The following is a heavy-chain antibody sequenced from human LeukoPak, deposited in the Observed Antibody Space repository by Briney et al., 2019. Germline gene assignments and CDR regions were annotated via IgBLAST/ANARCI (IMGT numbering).Heavy chain of an antibody. CDR1: GYTFSSYG. CDR3: ARGQQLVADYYYYYGMDV. D-gene: IGHD6-13*01. Sequence: ASVKVSCKASGYTFSSYGISWVRQAPGQGLEWMGWINTNTGNPTYAQGFTGRFVFSLDTSVSTAYLQISSLKAEDTAVYYCARGQQLVADYYYYYGMDVWGQGTTVTVSS. J-gene: IGHJ6*02. V-gene: IGHV7-4-1*02. CDR2: INTNTGNP.